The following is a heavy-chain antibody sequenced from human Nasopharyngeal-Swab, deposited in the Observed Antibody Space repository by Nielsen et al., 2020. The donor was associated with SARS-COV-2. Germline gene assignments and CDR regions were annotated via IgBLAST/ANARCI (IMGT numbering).Heavy chain of an antibody. J-gene: IGHJ4*02. Sequence: WIRQPPGKGLEWVSYMSSTGSYMYYADSVKGRFTISRDNAKNSLYLQMNNLRAEDTAVYYCAREVSSSLDHWGQGTPVTVSS. CDR2: MSSTGSYM. V-gene: IGHV3-21*01. CDR3: AREVSSSLDH.